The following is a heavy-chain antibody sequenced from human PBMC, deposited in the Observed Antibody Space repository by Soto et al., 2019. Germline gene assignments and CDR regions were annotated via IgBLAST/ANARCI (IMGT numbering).Heavy chain of an antibody. D-gene: IGHD2-15*01. CDR3: AKDYGYCSGGSCYSSGWFDP. V-gene: IGHV3-30*18. CDR2: ISYDGSNK. CDR1: GFTFSSYG. J-gene: IGHJ5*02. Sequence: QVQLVESGGGVVQPGRSLRLSCAASGFTFSSYGMHWVRQAPGKGLEWVAVISYDGSNKYYADSVKGRFTISRDNSKNTLYLQMNCLRAEDTAVYYCAKDYGYCSGGSCYSSGWFDPWGQGTLVTVSS.